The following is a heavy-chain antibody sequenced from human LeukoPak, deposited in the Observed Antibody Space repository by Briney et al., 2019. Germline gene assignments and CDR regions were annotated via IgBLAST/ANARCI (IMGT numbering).Heavy chain of an antibody. CDR3: ARELRIWGSYKDDVGADY. Sequence: GGSLRLSCAASGFTFSSYSMNWVRQAPGKGLEWVSSISSSSSYIYYADSVKGRFTISRDNAKNSLYLQMNSLRAEDTALYYCARELRIWGSYKDDVGADYWGQGTLVTVSS. D-gene: IGHD3-16*01. CDR2: ISSSSSYI. J-gene: IGHJ4*02. V-gene: IGHV3-21*01. CDR1: GFTFSSYS.